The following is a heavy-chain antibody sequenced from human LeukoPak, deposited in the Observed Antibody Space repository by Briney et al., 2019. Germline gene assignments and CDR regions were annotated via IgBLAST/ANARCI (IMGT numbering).Heavy chain of an antibody. V-gene: IGHV3-23*01. CDR3: ARSGVSGLVTWTFDY. Sequence: PGGSLRLSCVASGFTFSGHAISWVRQAPGKGLEWVSGISGSGGVTYYADSVKGRFTISRDNSKNTLYLQMNSLRAEDTAVYYCARSGVSGLVTWTFDYWGQGTLVTVSS. CDR1: GFTFSGHA. CDR2: ISGSGGVT. J-gene: IGHJ4*02. D-gene: IGHD3-3*01.